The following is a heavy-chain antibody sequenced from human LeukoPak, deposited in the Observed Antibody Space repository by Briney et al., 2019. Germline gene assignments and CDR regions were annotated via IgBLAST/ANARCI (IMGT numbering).Heavy chain of an antibody. CDR3: ARDNSGSFSFVDY. J-gene: IGHJ4*02. V-gene: IGHV3-33*08. D-gene: IGHD3-10*01. Sequence: GGSLRLSCAASGFTFSSYGMHWVRQAPGKGLERVAGIWNDGNDKYYADSVKGRFIISRDNSKNTLYLQMNSLRAEDTAVYYCARDNSGSFSFVDYWGQGTLVTVSS. CDR2: IWNDGNDK. CDR1: GFTFSSYG.